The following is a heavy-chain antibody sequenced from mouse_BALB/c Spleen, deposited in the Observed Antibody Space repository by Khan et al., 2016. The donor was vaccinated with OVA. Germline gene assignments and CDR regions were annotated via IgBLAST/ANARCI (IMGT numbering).Heavy chain of an antibody. Sequence: QVQLKQSGAELAKPGASVKMSCKASGYTFINYWILWVKQRPGQGLEWNGYINPSTGYSEYNQNFKDKATLTADKFSCTAYMQLSSLTSKDSAVYYCARRGLRWDFDYWGQGTTLTVAS. D-gene: IGHD1-1*01. CDR3: ARRGLRWDFDY. CDR1: GYTFINYW. CDR2: INPSTGYS. V-gene: IGHV1-7*01. J-gene: IGHJ2*01.